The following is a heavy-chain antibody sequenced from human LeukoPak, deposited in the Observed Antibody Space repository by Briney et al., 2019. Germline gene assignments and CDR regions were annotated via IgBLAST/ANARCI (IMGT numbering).Heavy chain of an antibody. CDR1: GLLFSNYG. CDR3: AKGGRSSTSCCVCFDY. J-gene: IGHJ4*02. V-gene: IGHV3-23*01. Sequence: GGSLRLSCAASGLLFSNYGMSWVRQAPGKGLEWVSGISGSGGNTYYADSVKGRFTISRDNSKNTLYLQMNSLRAEDTAVYYCAKGGRSSTSCCVCFDYWGQGTLVTVSS. D-gene: IGHD2-2*01. CDR2: ISGSGGNT.